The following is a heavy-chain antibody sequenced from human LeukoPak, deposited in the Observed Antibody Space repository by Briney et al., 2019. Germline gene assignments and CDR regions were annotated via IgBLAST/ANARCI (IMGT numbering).Heavy chain of an antibody. Sequence: SETLSLTCAVYGGSFSGYYWSWIRQPPGKGLEWIGEINHSGSTNYNPSLKSRVTISVDTSKNQFSLKLGSVTAADTAVYYCARDVPDSRQGGAYGMDVWGQGTTVTVSS. CDR3: ARDVPDSRQGGAYGMDV. CDR2: INHSGST. D-gene: IGHD6-13*01. CDR1: GGSFSGYY. J-gene: IGHJ6*02. V-gene: IGHV4-34*01.